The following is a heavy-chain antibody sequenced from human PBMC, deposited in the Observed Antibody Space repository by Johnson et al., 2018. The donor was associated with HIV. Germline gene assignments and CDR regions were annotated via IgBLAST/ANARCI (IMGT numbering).Heavy chain of an antibody. D-gene: IGHD1-26*01. J-gene: IGHJ3*02. CDR2: ISSSGNTI. V-gene: IGHV3-48*04. Sequence: VQLVESGGGLVQPGGSLRLSCAAPGFTCSSYAMSWVRQAPGKGLEWVSYISSSGNTIYYADSVKGRFTIYRDNAKNSLYLQMNSLRAEDTAVYYCARGGVGDVFDIWGQGTMVTVSS. CDR3: ARGGVGDVFDI. CDR1: GFTCSSYA.